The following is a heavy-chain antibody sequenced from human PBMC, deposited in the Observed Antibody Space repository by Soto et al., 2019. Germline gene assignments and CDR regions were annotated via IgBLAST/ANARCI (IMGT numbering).Heavy chain of an antibody. CDR2: TYYRSKWYN. Sequence: SQTLSLTCAISGDSVSSNSAAWNWIRQSPSRGLEWLGRTYYRSKWYNDYAVSVKSRITINPDTSKNQFSLPLNSVTPEDTAVYYCARGSAAAGERYYYYYYGMDVWGQGTTVIVSS. D-gene: IGHD6-13*01. J-gene: IGHJ6*02. V-gene: IGHV6-1*01. CDR3: ARGSAAAGERYYYYYYGMDV. CDR1: GDSVSSNSAA.